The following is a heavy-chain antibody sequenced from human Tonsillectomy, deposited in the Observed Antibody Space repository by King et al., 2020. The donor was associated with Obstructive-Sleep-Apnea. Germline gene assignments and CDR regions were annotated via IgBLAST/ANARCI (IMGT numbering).Heavy chain of an antibody. V-gene: IGHV3-48*04. CDR1: GFTFSSYS. CDR3: ARDRGEYYYYGMDV. Sequence: QLVQSGGGLVQPGGSLRLSCAASGFTFSSYSMNWVRQAPGKGLEWVSYISSSSSTIYYADFVKGRFTISRDNAKNSLYLQMNSLRAEDTAVYYCARDRGEYYYYGMDVWGQGTTVTVSS. CDR2: ISSSSSTI. D-gene: IGHD3-10*01. J-gene: IGHJ6*02.